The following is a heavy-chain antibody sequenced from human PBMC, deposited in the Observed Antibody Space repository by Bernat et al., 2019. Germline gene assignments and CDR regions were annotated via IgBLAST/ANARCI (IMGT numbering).Heavy chain of an antibody. CDR2: IKQDGSER. V-gene: IGHV3-7*03. CDR1: GFSFSSYA. Sequence: EVQLVESGGGLVQPGGSLRLSCAASGFSFSSYAMNWVRQAPGRGLEWVANIKQDGSERYYVDSVKGRFTISRDNAKNSLYLQMNSLRAEDTAVYYCARDRPYEYWGQGTLVTVFS. J-gene: IGHJ4*02. D-gene: IGHD5-12*01. CDR3: ARDRPYEY.